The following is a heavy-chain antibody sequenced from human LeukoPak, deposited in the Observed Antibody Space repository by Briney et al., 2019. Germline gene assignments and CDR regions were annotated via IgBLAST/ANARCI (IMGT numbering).Heavy chain of an antibody. CDR3: ARDQYSSSPGYFDY. V-gene: IGHV3-30*02. CDR1: GFTFSSYG. J-gene: IGHJ4*02. CDR2: IRYDGSNK. Sequence: GGSLRLSCAASGFTFSSYGMHWVRQAPGKGLEWVAFIRYDGSNKYYADSVKGRFTISRDNSKNTLYLQMNSLRAEDTAVYYCARDQYSSSPGYFDYWGQGTLVTVFS. D-gene: IGHD6-6*01.